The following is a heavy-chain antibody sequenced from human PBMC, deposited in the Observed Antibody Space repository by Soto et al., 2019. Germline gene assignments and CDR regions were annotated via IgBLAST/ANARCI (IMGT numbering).Heavy chain of an antibody. CDR3: VTIPGSSGWFWHPFDL. D-gene: IGHD6-19*01. CDR2: LYDTGST. J-gene: IGHJ3*01. Sequence: QVQLQESGPGLVKPSETLSLTCTVSGASISRYYWGWIRQPPGKGLEWIGLLYDTGSTSYNPSLESRVTISVDTSKNQLSLKLTSVTAADTAVYYCVTIPGSSGWFWHPFDLWGQGTKVTVFS. CDR1: GASISRYY. V-gene: IGHV4-59*08.